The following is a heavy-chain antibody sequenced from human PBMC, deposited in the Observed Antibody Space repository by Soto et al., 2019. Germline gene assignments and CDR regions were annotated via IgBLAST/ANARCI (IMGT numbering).Heavy chain of an antibody. V-gene: IGHV2-5*02. CDR3: AQSKWELLRAFEV. CDR2: IYGDDEK. Sequence: QITLKESGPTLVKPTQTLTLTCTFSGFSLSASEVGVGWIRQPPGKALEWLALIYGDDEKLYSPSLKSRLTIPKDTAKNQVVLTMTKMDPVDTATYYCAQSKWELLRAFEVWGQGTKVTVSS. D-gene: IGHD1-26*01. CDR1: GFSLSASEVG. J-gene: IGHJ3*01.